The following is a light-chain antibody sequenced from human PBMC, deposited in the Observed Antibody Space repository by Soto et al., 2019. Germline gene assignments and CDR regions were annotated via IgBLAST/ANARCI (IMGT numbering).Light chain of an antibody. Sequence: DIQMTQSPSTLSASVGDRVTITCRASQSISSWLAWYQQKPGKAPKLLIYDASSLESGVPSRFSGSGSGTEFTLTISSLQPDDFATDYWQQYNSYPTFGQGTKLEIK. V-gene: IGKV1-5*01. CDR2: DAS. J-gene: IGKJ2*01. CDR3: QQYNSYPT. CDR1: QSISSW.